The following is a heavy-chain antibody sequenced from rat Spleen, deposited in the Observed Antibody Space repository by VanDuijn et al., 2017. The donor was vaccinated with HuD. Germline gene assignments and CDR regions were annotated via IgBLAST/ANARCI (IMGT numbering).Heavy chain of an antibody. CDR1: GFTFNNYW. D-gene: IGHD3-4*01. CDR2: ISYDGSST. Sequence: EVQLVESGGGLVQPGRSLKLSCVASGFTFNNYWMTWIRQASGKGLEWVATISYDGSSTNYRDSVKGRFTISRDNAKSTLYLQMDSLRSEDTATYYCALAGQPDYWGQGVMVTVSS. CDR3: ALAGQPDY. V-gene: IGHV5-31*01. J-gene: IGHJ2*01.